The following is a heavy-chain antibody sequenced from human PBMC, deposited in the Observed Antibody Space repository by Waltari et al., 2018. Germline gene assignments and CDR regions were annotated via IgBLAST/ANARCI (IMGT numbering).Heavy chain of an antibody. CDR1: GGSISSSSYY. D-gene: IGHD6-19*01. V-gene: IGHV4-39*01. Sequence: LQLQESGPGLVKPSETLSLTCTVSGGSISSSSYYWGWIRQPPGKGLEWIGSIYYSGSTYYNPSLKSRVTISVDTSKNQFSLKLSSVTAADTAVYYCARPERTWYSSGWYYFDYWGQGTLVTVSS. J-gene: IGHJ4*02. CDR3: ARPERTWYSSGWYYFDY. CDR2: IYYSGST.